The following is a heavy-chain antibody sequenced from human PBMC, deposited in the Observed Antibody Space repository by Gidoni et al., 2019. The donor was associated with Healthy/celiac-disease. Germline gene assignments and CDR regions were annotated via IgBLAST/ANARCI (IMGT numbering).Heavy chain of an antibody. J-gene: IGHJ6*03. CDR3: ARDNKFSPVAGDYYYYYMDV. Sequence: QVQLVESGGGVVQPGRSLRLSCAASGFTFSSYAMHWVRQAPGKGLEWVAVISYDGSNKYYADSVKGRFTISRDNSKNTLYLQMNSLRAEDTAVYYCARDNKFSPVAGDYYYYYMDVWGKGTTVTVSS. D-gene: IGHD6-19*01. V-gene: IGHV3-30-3*01. CDR1: GFTFSSYA. CDR2: ISYDGSNK.